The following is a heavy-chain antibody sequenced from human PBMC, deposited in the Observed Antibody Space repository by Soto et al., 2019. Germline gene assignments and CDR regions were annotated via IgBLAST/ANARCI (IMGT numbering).Heavy chain of an antibody. CDR1: GGSISSGDYY. CDR3: ARAYTPDYYDDYGMDV. J-gene: IGHJ6*02. D-gene: IGHD3-22*01. CDR2: IYYSGST. Sequence: QVQLQESGPGLVKPSQTLSLTCTVSGGSISSGDYYWSWIRQPAGKGLEWIGYIYYSGSTYYNPSLKSRVTISVDTSKNQFSLKLSSVTAADTAVYYCARAYTPDYYDDYGMDVWGQGTTVTVSS. V-gene: IGHV4-30-4*01.